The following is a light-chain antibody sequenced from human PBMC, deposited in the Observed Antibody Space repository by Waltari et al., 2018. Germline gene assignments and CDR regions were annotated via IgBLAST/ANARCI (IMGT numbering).Light chain of an antibody. CDR1: QSVLFNTNNKNY. CDR2: WAS. V-gene: IGKV4-1*01. CDR3: QQYRSTLWT. Sequence: IVMTQSPDSLAVSLGERATINCKSSQSVLFNTNNKNYLAWYQQKTGQPPKLLFYWASTRESGVPDRFSGSGSGTDFTLTISSLQAEDVAVYYCQQYRSTLWTFGQGTRVEIK. J-gene: IGKJ1*01.